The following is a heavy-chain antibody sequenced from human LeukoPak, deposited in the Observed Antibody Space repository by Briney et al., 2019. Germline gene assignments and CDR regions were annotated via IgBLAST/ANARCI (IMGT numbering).Heavy chain of an antibody. V-gene: IGHV4-59*01. CDR1: GGAIRSYD. J-gene: IGHJ4*02. D-gene: IGHD2-15*01. Sequence: SETLSRNCTGSGGAIRSYDWRWIRHPPGKGLVGLGDNHYSGSTNYNASLKSRVTISVDTSKHQVSLKLSSVTAADTAVYYCAREPTYCSGGSCYRRPFDYWGQGTLVTDSS. CDR2: NHYSGST. CDR3: AREPTYCSGGSCYRRPFDY.